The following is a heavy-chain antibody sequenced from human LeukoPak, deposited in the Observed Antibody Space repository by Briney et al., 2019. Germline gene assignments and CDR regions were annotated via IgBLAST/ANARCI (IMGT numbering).Heavy chain of an antibody. CDR3: AKDFLYYDSPQAFDI. Sequence: GGSLRLSCAASGFAFSTYAMSWVRQAPGKGLEWVSAISGSGGSTYYADSVKGRFTISRDNSKNTLYLQMNSLRAEDTAVYYCAKDFLYYDSPQAFDIWGQGTMVTVSS. CDR1: GFAFSTYA. J-gene: IGHJ3*02. V-gene: IGHV3-23*01. D-gene: IGHD3-22*01. CDR2: ISGSGGST.